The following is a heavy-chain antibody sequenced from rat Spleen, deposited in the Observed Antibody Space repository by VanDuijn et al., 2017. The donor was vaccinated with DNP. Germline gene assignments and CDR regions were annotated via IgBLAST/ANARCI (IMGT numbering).Heavy chain of an antibody. V-gene: IGHV3-1*01. Sequence: VQLQESGPCLLKPSQLPPLTCSVPGYPLPRNYLGWIRKVPGNKMEWMAYISYRGITCFNPSLKSRISITRDTSKNQFFLQLNSVTTEDTAIYYCARSDYYGSYRPFAYWGQGTLVTVSS. J-gene: IGHJ3*01. CDR1: GYPLPRNY. CDR3: ARSDYYGSYRPFAY. CDR2: ISYRGIT. D-gene: IGHD1-2*01.